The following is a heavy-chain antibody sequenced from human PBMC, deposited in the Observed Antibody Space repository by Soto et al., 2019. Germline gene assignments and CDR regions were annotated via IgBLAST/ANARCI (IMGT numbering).Heavy chain of an antibody. D-gene: IGHD5-12*01. V-gene: IGHV3-64*01. CDR3: ARRGYSGYEIDY. J-gene: IGHJ4*02. CDR2: ISSNGGST. CDR1: GFTFRSYA. Sequence: EVQLVESGGGLVQPGGSLRLSCAASGFTFRSYAMHWVRQAPGKGLEYVSDISSNGGSTYYANAVKGRFTISRDNSKNTLYHQMGSLRAEDMAVYYCARRGYSGYEIDYWGQGTLVTVSS.